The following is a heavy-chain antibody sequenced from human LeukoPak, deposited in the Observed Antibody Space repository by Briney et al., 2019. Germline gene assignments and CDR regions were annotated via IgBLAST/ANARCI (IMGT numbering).Heavy chain of an antibody. CDR1: GFTFSNYW. Sequence: GGSLRLSCAASGFTFSNYWMSWVRQAPGKGLEWVANIKEDGSEKYYVDSVKGRFTISRDSARNSLCLQMNSLRAEDTAVYYCASGRQLGYWGQGTLVTVSS. CDR3: ASGRQLGY. J-gene: IGHJ4*02. D-gene: IGHD6-13*01. CDR2: IKEDGSEK. V-gene: IGHV3-7*01.